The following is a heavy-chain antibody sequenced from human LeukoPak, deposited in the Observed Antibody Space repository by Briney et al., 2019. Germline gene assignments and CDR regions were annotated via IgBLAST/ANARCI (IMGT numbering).Heavy chain of an antibody. CDR1: GFTFNTFN. J-gene: IGHJ4*02. CDR2: ITSGGDYI. D-gene: IGHD3-9*01. CDR3: ARGHYDVLAASYKWTPDY. Sequence: GGSLRLSCAASGFTFNTFNMNWVRQAPGKGLEWVSSITSGGDYIYYADSVKGRFTTSRDNAKNSLSLQLNSLRVEDTAVYYCARGHYDVLAASYKWTPDYWGQGTLVTLSS. V-gene: IGHV3-21*01.